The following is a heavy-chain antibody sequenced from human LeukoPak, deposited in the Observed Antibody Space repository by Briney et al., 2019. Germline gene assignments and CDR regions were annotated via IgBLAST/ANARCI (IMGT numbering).Heavy chain of an antibody. CDR1: GGSISSSSYY. V-gene: IGHV4-39*07. CDR3: AGEHDYGDENWFDP. CDR2: IYYSGST. J-gene: IGHJ5*02. Sequence: PSETLSLTCTVSGGSISSSSYYWGWIRQPPGKGLEWIGSIYYSGSTYYNPSLKSRVTISVDTSKNQFSLKLSSVTAADTAVYYCAGEHDYGDENWFDPWGQGTLVTVSS. D-gene: IGHD4-17*01.